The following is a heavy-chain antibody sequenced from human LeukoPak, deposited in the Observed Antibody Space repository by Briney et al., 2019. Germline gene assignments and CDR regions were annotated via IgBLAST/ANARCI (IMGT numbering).Heavy chain of an antibody. CDR3: AKDRSRNWNQGANWSDP. V-gene: IGHV3-23*01. J-gene: IGHJ5*02. CDR2: ISGSGGST. CDR1: GFTFSNYA. Sequence: GGSLRLSCAASGFTFSNYAMNWVRQAPGKGLEWVSGISGSGGSTYYADSVKGGVTISRDNSKNTLYLQMNGLRAEDTAVYYCAKDRSRNWNQGANWSDPWGQRTLVTVSS. D-gene: IGHD1-1*01.